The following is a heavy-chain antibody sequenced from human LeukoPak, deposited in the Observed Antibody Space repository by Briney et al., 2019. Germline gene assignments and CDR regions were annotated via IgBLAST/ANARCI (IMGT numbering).Heavy chain of an antibody. J-gene: IGHJ4*02. CDR2: IYHSGST. V-gene: IGHV4-4*01. Sequence: SETLSPTSLLEDRSTTITQWWSDVRQPPGKGLEWIGEIYHSGSTNYNPSLKGRVTISVDKSKNQFSLKLSSVTTADTAVYCCEREMAVCGVGSLGWELDYGGQGTLVTVSS. CDR1: DRSTTITQW. D-gene: IGHD3-10*01. CDR3: EREMAVCGVGSLGWELDY.